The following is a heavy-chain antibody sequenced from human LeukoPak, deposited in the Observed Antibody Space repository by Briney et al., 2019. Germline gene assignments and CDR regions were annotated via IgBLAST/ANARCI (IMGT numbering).Heavy chain of an antibody. Sequence: GGSLRLSCAASGFTFGSSAMTWVRQAPGKGLEWVSYISSSSSIMSYADSVKGRFTISRDSAKNSLYLQMNSLRDEDTAVYYCVRESRFHFDYWGQGTLVTVSS. V-gene: IGHV3-48*02. D-gene: IGHD3-10*01. J-gene: IGHJ4*02. CDR2: ISSSSSIM. CDR1: GFTFGSSA. CDR3: VRESRFHFDY.